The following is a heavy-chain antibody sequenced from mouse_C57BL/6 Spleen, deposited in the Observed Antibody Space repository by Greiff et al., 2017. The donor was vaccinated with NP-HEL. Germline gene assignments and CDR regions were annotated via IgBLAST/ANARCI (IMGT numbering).Heavy chain of an antibody. CDR3: ARSEYSNYYYYAMDY. Sequence: VKLVESGAELARPGASVKLSCKASGYTFTSYGISWVKQRTGQGLEWIGEIYPRSGNTYYNEKFKGKATPTADKSSSTAYMELRSLTSEDSAVYFCARSEYSNYYYYAMDYWGQGTSVTVSS. CDR2: IYPRSGNT. D-gene: IGHD2-5*01. J-gene: IGHJ4*01. V-gene: IGHV1-81*01. CDR1: GYTFTSYG.